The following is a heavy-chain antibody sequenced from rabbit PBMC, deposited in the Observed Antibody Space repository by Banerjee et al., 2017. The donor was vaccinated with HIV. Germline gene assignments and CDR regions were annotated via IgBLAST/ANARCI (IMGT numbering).Heavy chain of an antibody. CDR3: ARDLAGVIGWNFNL. CDR1: GFDFSSNA. CDR2: INTSSGNT. D-gene: IGHD4-1*01. J-gene: IGHJ4*01. Sequence: QEQLVESGGGLVKPEGSLTLTCKASGFDFSSNAICWVRQAPGKGLEWIACINTSSGNTVYASWAKGRFTISKTSSTTVTLQMTSLTAADTATYFCARDLAGVIGWNFNLWGPGTLVTVS. V-gene: IGHV1S45*01.